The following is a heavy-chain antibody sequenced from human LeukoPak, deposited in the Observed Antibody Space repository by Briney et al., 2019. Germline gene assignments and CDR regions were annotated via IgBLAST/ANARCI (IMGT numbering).Heavy chain of an antibody. CDR2: IKEDGSET. Sequence: GGSLRLSCAASGFTFSSHWMTWVRQAPGRGLEWVANIKEDGSETFYGDSVKGRFTITRDNAKNSQYLQMNSLRAEDTAVYYCARAATITVRPGGYYHYYMDVWGKGTTVTVSS. CDR3: ARAATITVRPGGYYHYYMDV. CDR1: GFTFSSHW. J-gene: IGHJ6*03. D-gene: IGHD6-6*01. V-gene: IGHV3-7*01.